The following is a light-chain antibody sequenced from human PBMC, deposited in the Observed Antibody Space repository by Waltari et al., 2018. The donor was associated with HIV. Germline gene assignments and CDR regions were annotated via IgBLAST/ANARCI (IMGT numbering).Light chain of an antibody. CDR1: KLGDKY. CDR3: QAWDSSTAV. CDR2: QDI. J-gene: IGLJ1*01. Sequence: SYALTQPPSVSVSPGQTATITCSGDKLGDKYVFWYQQKPGQSPVLVISQDIKRPSGIPERFSGSNSGNTATLTISGTQAMDEADYYCQAWDSSTAVFGTGTKVTVL. V-gene: IGLV3-1*01.